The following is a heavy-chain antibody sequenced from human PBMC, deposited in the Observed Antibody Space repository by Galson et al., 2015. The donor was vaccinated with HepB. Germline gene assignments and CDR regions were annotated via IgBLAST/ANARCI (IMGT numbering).Heavy chain of an antibody. Sequence: SLRLSCAASGFTFSTFAMGWVRQAPGKGLEWVSTLHNDGVTTHIADSVRGRFTISRDNSKNTLFLQMNSLGVEDTALYYCAKFRGMDIGEYYVDHWGQGTLVTVPS. CDR2: LHNDGVTT. V-gene: IGHV3-23*05. CDR3: AKFRGMDIGEYYVDH. J-gene: IGHJ4*02. D-gene: IGHD2-2*03. CDR1: GFTFSTFA.